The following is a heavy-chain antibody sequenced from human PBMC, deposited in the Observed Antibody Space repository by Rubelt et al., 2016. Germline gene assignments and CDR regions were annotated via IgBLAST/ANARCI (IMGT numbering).Heavy chain of an antibody. D-gene: IGHD2-2*01. CDR1: GESFSGYY. V-gene: IGHV4-34*01. J-gene: IGHJ4*02. CDR3: ARLDTINDY. CDR2: VNDSGTT. Sequence: QVQLRQWGAGLLKPSETLSLACAVYGESFSGYYWTWIRQTPGKGLEWIGEVNDSGTTNYNASLKSRVRISVDTSKNQFALKRTSVTAADTAVYYCARLDTINDYWGQGTLVTVSS.